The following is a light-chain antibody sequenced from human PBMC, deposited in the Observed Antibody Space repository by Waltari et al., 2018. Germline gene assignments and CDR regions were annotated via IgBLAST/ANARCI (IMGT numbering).Light chain of an antibody. CDR3: QQFGGSPMYT. Sequence: EVVLTQSPATLSVSPGGGATLSCRASLSVHNTFLAWYQHKPGHAPRLLIYRTSTRATGVPDRFTGSGSGTDFTLTITSVEPGDSAVYYCQQFGGSPMYTFGQGTTLGI. CDR1: LSVHNTF. CDR2: RTS. V-gene: IGKV3-20*01. J-gene: IGKJ2*01.